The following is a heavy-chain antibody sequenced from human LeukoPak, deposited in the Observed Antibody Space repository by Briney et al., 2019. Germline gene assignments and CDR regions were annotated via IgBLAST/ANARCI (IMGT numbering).Heavy chain of an antibody. CDR3: ANLYSISMPFQH. CDR2: ISSSGSTI. J-gene: IGHJ1*01. D-gene: IGHD2-2*01. V-gene: IGHV3-48*03. Sequence: GGSLRLSCAASGFTFSSYEMNWVRQAPGKGLEWVSYISSSGSTIYYADSVKGRFTISGDNAKNSLYLQMNSLRAEDTAVYYCANLYSISMPFQHWGQGTLVTVSS. CDR1: GFTFSSYE.